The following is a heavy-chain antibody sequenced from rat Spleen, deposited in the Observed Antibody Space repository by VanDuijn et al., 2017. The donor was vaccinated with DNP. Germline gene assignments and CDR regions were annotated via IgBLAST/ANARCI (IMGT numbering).Heavy chain of an antibody. V-gene: IGHV5-31*01. J-gene: IGHJ2*01. CDR3: TSNPHFRTAAPFDY. CDR1: GFTFNNYW. D-gene: IGHD3-8*01. CDR2: ITNIGGST. Sequence: EVQLVESGGGLVQPGRSLKLSCVASGFTFNNYWMTWIRQAPGKGREWVASITNIGGSTYYPDSVKGRFTISRDNAQSTLYLQVNSLRSEDTATYYCTSNPHFRTAAPFDYWGQGVMVTVSS.